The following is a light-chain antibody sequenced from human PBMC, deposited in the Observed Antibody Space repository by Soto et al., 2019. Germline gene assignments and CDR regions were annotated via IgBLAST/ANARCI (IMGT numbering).Light chain of an antibody. Sequence: QSALTQPTSAYGSPGQSVTISCTGTSSDVGAYNYVSWYQQYPGKATQLMIYEVTKRPSGVPDLFSGSKYGKTASLTVSGLRPEDEGDYYCTSYAGSNIGVFGGGTKLTVL. CDR1: SSDVGAYNY. CDR2: EVT. CDR3: TSYAGSNIGV. J-gene: IGLJ3*02. V-gene: IGLV2-8*01.